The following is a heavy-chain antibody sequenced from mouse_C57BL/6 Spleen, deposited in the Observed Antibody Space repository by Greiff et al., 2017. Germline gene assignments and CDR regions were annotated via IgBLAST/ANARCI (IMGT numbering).Heavy chain of an antibody. D-gene: IGHD3-3*01. J-gene: IGHJ3*01. Sequence: QVQLQQPGAELVRPGSSVKLSCKASGYTFTSYWMHWVKQRPIQGLEWIGNIDPSDSETHYNQKFKDKATLTVDKSSSTAYMQLSSLTSEDSAVYYCARGWDRSWFAYWGQGTLVTVSA. CDR1: GYTFTSYW. V-gene: IGHV1-52*01. CDR3: ARGWDRSWFAY. CDR2: IDPSDSET.